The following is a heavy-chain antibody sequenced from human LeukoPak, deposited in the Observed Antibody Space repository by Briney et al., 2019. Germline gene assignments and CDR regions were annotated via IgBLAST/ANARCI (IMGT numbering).Heavy chain of an antibody. D-gene: IGHD3/OR15-3a*01. Sequence: SETLSLTCSVSGDSISYFYWGWIRQAAGKGLEWIGRISSSGSTDYNASLKSRVTMSVDTSKNQLSLKVISVTAADTAVYYCARQTGSGLFILPGGQGTLVTVSS. CDR2: ISSSGST. V-gene: IGHV4-4*07. CDR1: GDSISYFY. J-gene: IGHJ4*02. CDR3: ARQTGSGLFILP.